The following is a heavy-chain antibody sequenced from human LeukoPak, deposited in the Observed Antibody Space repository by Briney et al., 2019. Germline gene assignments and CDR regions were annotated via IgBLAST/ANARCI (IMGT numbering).Heavy chain of an antibody. CDR2: IYYSGST. CDR1: GGSISSYY. V-gene: IGHV4-59*12. D-gene: IGHD3-10*01. CDR3: ARDLRGGIGD. J-gene: IGHJ4*02. Sequence: SETLSLTCTVSGGSISSYYWSWIRQPPGKGLEWIGYIYYSGSTNYNPSLKSRVTISVDTSKNQFSLKLSSVTAADTAVYYCARDLRGGIGDWGQGTLVTVSS.